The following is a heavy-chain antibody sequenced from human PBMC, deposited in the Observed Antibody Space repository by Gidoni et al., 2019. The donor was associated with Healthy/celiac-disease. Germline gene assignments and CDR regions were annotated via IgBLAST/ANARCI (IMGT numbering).Heavy chain of an antibody. CDR1: GFTFSSYA. Sequence: QVQLVESGGGVVQPGRSLRLSCAASGFTFSSYAMHWVRQAPGKGLEWVAVISYDGSNKYYADSVKGRFTISRDNSKNTLYLQMNSLRAEDTAVYYCASGVDYDILTEGFDYWGQGTLVTVSS. CDR3: ASGVDYDILTEGFDY. V-gene: IGHV3-30-3*01. CDR2: ISYDGSNK. J-gene: IGHJ4*02. D-gene: IGHD3-9*01.